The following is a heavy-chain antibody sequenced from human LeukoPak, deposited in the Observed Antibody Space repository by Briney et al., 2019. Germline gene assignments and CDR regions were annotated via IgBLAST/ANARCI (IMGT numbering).Heavy chain of an antibody. Sequence: GGSLRLSCAASGFTFSSYWMHWVRQAPGKGLVWVSRINSDGSSTNYADSVKGRFTVSRDNAKNTLYLRMNSLRAEDTAVYYCAGGMAAGTVFDYWGQGTLVTVSS. CDR1: GFTFSSYW. CDR2: INSDGSST. V-gene: IGHV3-74*01. D-gene: IGHD6-13*01. CDR3: AGGMAAGTVFDY. J-gene: IGHJ4*02.